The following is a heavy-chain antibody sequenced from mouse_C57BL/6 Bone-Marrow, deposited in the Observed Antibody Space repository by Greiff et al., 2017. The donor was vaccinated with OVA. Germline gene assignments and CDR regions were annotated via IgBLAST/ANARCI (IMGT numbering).Heavy chain of an antibody. CDR1: GYTFTSYD. J-gene: IGHJ4*01. V-gene: IGHV1-85*01. Sequence: QVQLKQSGPELVKPGASVKLSCKASGYTFTSYDINWVKQRPGQGLEWMGWIYPRDGSNKYNEKLQGKATLTVDTSSSTADMELHSLTSEDSAVYFCARFEGFRDYWGQGTSGTVSS. CDR3: ARFEGFRDY. CDR2: IYPRDGSN.